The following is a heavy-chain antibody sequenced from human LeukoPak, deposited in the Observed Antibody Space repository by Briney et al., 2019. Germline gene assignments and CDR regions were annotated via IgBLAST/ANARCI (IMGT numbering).Heavy chain of an antibody. CDR3: ARAREARGWHNDAFDI. Sequence: ASVKVSCKASGYNFSNYGITWVRQAPGQGLEWMGWTSGYNGNTNYAQKFQGRVTMTTDTSTSTGYLDLRSLRSDDTAVYYCARAREARGWHNDAFDIWGQGTMVTVPS. V-gene: IGHV1-18*01. CDR1: GYNFSNYG. CDR2: TSGYNGNT. D-gene: IGHD6-19*01. J-gene: IGHJ3*02.